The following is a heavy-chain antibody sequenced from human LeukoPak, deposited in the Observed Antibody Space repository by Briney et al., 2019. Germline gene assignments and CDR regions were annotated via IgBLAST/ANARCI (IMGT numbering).Heavy chain of an antibody. J-gene: IGHJ4*02. CDR2: INPNSGGT. CDR1: GYTFTGYY. V-gene: IGHV1-2*02. D-gene: IGHD3-22*01. Sequence: ASVKVSCKASGYTFTGYYMHWVRQAPGQGLEWMGWINPNSGGTNYAQKFQGRVTMTRDTSISTAYMELSRLRSDDTAVYYCARHGGYYYDSSGYYRPDYWGQGTLVTVSS. CDR3: ARHGGYYYDSSGYYRPDY.